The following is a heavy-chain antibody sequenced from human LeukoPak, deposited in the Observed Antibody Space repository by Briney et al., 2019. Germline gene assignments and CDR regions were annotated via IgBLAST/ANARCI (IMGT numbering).Heavy chain of an antibody. V-gene: IGHV1-46*01. CDR3: AREDDCTNGVCYWFDP. CDR2: INPSGGST. Sequence: ASVKVSCKASGYTFTSYYMHWVRQAPGQGLEWMGIINPSGGSTSYAQKFQGRVTMTRDTSTSTVYMELSSLRSEDTAVYYCAREDDCTNGVCYWFDPWGQGTLVTVSS. J-gene: IGHJ5*02. CDR1: GYTFTSYY. D-gene: IGHD2-8*01.